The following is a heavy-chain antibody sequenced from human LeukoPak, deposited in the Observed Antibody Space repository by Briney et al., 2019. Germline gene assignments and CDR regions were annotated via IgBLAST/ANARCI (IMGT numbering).Heavy chain of an antibody. V-gene: IGHV3-30*02. CDR1: GFTFSSYG. CDR2: IRYVGSNK. D-gene: IGHD6-6*01. CDR3: AKGFIAARYFQH. J-gene: IGHJ1*01. Sequence: GGSLRLSCAASGFTFSSYGMHWVRQAPGKGLEWVAFIRYVGSNKYYADSVKGRFTISRDNSKNTLYLQMNSLRAEDTAVYYCAKGFIAARYFQHWGQGTLVTVSS.